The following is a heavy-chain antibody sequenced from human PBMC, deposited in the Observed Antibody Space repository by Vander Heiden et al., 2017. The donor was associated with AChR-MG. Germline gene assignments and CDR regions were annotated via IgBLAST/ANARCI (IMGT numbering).Heavy chain of an antibody. CDR2: IYYSGST. CDR3: ARQRIYWYFDL. V-gene: IGHV4-59*08. Sequence: QVQLQESGPGLVKPSETLSLTCTVPGGSISSYYWSWIRQPPGKGLEWIGYIYYSGSTNDNPSLKSRVTISVDTSKNQFSLKLSSVTAADTAVYYCARQRIYWYFDLWGRGTLVTVSS. CDR1: GGSISSYY. J-gene: IGHJ2*01.